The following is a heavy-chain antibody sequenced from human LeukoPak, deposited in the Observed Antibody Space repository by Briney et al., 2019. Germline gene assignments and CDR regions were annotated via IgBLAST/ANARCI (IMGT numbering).Heavy chain of an antibody. CDR2: INPNSGDA. Sequence: ASVTVSCTASGYTFNAYYLHWVRQAPGQGLEWMGWINPNSGDANLAQRFQGRVTLTRDTSITTAYMELSSLRSDDTAVYSCASSASGSYGHTFYYYYSMDVWGQGTTVTVSS. CDR3: ASSASGSYGHTFYYYYSMDV. V-gene: IGHV1-2*02. J-gene: IGHJ6*02. CDR1: GYTFNAYY. D-gene: IGHD3-16*01.